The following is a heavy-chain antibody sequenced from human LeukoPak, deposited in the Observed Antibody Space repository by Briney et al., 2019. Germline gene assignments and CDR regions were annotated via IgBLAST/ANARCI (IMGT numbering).Heavy chain of an antibody. Sequence: GASVKVSCKASGGTFSSYAISWVRQAPGQGLEWMGRIIPIFGIANYAQKFHGRVTITADKPTSTAYMKLSSLRSEDTAVYYCARDVTPQDIVVVPAAHDAFDIWGQGTMVTVSS. CDR3: ARDVTPQDIVVVPAAHDAFDI. J-gene: IGHJ3*02. CDR1: GGTFSSYA. V-gene: IGHV1-69*04. D-gene: IGHD2-2*01. CDR2: IIPIFGIA.